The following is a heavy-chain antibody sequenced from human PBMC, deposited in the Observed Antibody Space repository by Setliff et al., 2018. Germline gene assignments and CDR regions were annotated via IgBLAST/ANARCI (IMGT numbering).Heavy chain of an antibody. D-gene: IGHD3-10*01. J-gene: IGHJ6*03. CDR2: INTNTGNP. CDR1: GYTFTNYA. CDR3: ARGSRFGTIVYKGDYYMDV. V-gene: IGHV7-4-1*02. Sequence: GASVKVSCKASGYTFTNYAMTWMRQAPGQGLEYMGWINTNTGNPIYAQGFTGQFVFSLDTSVSTAYLQISSLKSEDTAVYYCARGSRFGTIVYKGDYYMDVWGKGTTVTVSS.